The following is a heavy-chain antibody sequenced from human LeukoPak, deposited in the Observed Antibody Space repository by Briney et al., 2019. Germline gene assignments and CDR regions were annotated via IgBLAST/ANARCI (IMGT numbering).Heavy chain of an antibody. CDR1: GDPIRSSY. CDR3: ARRGGLNRGYWYFDL. CDR2: IYYTGTT. J-gene: IGHJ2*01. V-gene: IGHV4-59*01. D-gene: IGHD3-16*01. Sequence: SETLSLTCTVSGDPIRSSYWSWIRQPPGKGLEWIGYIYYTGTTTYNPSLKSRVSISVDTSKNQFSLNLSSVPAADTAVYYCARRGGLNRGYWYFDLWGRGTLVTVSS.